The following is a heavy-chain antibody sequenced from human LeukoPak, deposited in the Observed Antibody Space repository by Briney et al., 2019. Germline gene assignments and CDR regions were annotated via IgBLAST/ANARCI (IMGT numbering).Heavy chain of an antibody. CDR1: GFTFSSYE. CDR2: ISSSGSTI. V-gene: IGHV3-48*03. J-gene: IGHJ4*02. CDR3: ARGGPAARLITFGGVTDY. Sequence: GGSLRLSCAASGFTFSSYEMNWVRQAPGKGLEWVSCISSSGSTIYYADSVKGRFTISRDNAKNSLYLQMNSLRSDDTAVYYCARGGPAARLITFGGVTDYWGQGTLVTVSS. D-gene: IGHD3-16*01.